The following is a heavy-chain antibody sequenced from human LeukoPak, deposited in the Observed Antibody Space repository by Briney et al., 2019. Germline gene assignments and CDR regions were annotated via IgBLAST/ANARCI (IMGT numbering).Heavy chain of an antibody. V-gene: IGHV3-23*01. CDR2: ISVSGNT. D-gene: IGHD2-15*01. Sequence: GGSLRLSCAASGFTLSSYAMSWVRQGPGKGLEWVSAISVSGNTYHADSVKGRFTISRDSSKNTLYLQMNSLRAGDAAVYYCAKAPVTTCSGAYCYPFDYWGQGTLVTVSS. CDR3: AKAPVTTCSGAYCYPFDY. CDR1: GFTLSSYA. J-gene: IGHJ4*02.